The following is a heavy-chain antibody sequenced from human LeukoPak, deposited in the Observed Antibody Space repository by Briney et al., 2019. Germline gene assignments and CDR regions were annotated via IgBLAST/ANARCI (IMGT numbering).Heavy chain of an antibody. D-gene: IGHD3-22*01. CDR3: AKEGSYYDSSGYYSAYYFDY. V-gene: IGHV3-23*01. J-gene: IGHJ4*02. CDR1: GFTFSNYV. CDR2: ISGSGRST. Sequence: GGSLRLSCAASGFTFSNYVMNWVRQAPGKGLEWVSGISGSGRSTYYADSVKGRFTISRHSSKNTLYLQMNSLRAEDTAVYYCAKEGSYYDSSGYYSAYYFDYWGQGTLVTVSS.